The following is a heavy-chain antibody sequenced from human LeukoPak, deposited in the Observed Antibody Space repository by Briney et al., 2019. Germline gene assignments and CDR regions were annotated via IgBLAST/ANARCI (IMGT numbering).Heavy chain of an antibody. J-gene: IGHJ4*02. V-gene: IGHV3-33*01. CDR3: ARVYEYLAAGTYFDY. D-gene: IGHD6-13*01. CDR2: IRYDGSNK. CDR1: GFTFSSYG. Sequence: PGRSLRLSCAASGFTFSSYGMHWVRQAPGKGLEWVAFIRYDGSNKYYADSVKGRFTISRDNAKNSLYLQMNSLRAEDTAVYYCARVYEYLAAGTYFDYWGQGTLVTVSS.